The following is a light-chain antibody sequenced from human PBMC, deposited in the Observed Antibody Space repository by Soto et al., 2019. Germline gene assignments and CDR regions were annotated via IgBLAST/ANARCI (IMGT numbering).Light chain of an antibody. CDR3: AAYTGNWNGPV. CDR2: GNR. J-gene: IGLJ2*01. V-gene: IGLV1-40*01. CDR1: SSNLGAGYD. Sequence: QPVLTQPPSVSGAPGQRVTISCTGNSSNLGAGYDVHWYQQLPGAAPKLVIFGNRNRPSGVPERFSGSKSGTSASLAITGLQAEDEAQYYCAAYTGNWNGPVFGGGTKLTVL.